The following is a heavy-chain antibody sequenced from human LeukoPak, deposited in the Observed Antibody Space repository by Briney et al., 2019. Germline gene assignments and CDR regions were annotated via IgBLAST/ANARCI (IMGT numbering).Heavy chain of an antibody. V-gene: IGHV1-69*13. D-gene: IGHD3-10*01. J-gene: IGHJ4*02. CDR2: IIPIFGTA. CDR3: ASFESTGSSQGELLWFGELSPSYFDY. CDR1: GGTFSSYA. Sequence: ASVKVSCKASGGTFSSYAISWVRQAPGQGLEWMGGIIPIFGTANYAQEFQGRVTITADESTSTAYMELSSLRSEDTAVYYCASFESTGSSQGELLWFGELSPSYFDYWGQGTLVTVSS.